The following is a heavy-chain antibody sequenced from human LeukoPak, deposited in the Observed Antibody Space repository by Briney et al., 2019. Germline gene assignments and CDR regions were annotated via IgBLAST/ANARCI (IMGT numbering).Heavy chain of an antibody. CDR2: IYYSGST. D-gene: IGHD4-17*01. CDR1: GGSISSGGYS. J-gene: IGHJ4*02. Sequence: SETLSLTCAVSGGSISSGGYSWSWIRQPPGKGLEWIGYIYYSGSTYYNPSLKSRVTISVDTSKNQFSLKLSSVTAADTAVYYCARVPTVTFFDYWGQGTLVTVSS. CDR3: ARVPTVTFFDY. V-gene: IGHV4-30-4*07.